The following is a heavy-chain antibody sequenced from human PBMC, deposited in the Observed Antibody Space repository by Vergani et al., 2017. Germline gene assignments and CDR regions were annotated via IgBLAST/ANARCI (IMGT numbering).Heavy chain of an antibody. V-gene: IGHV3-23*01. CDR3: AKASAYYDYVWGSYRLYGMDV. D-gene: IGHD3-16*02. J-gene: IGHJ6*02. Sequence: EVQLLESGGGLVQPGGSLRLSCAASGFTFSSYAMSWVRQAPGKGLEWVSAISGSGGSTYYAESVKGRFTISRDNSKNTLYLQMNSLRAEDTAVYYCAKASAYYDYVWGSYRLYGMDVWGQGTTVTVSS. CDR1: GFTFSSYA. CDR2: ISGSGGST.